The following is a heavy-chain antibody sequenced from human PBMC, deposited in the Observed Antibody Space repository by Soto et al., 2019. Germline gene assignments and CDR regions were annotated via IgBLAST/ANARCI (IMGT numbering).Heavy chain of an antibody. CDR3: VTDQDWVSPMPHADN. CDR2: ISCTSAAT. V-gene: IGHV3-48*02. CDR1: GFTFTSYS. D-gene: IGHD2-15*01. Sequence: GGSLRLSCAASGFTFTSYSMNWFRQAPGKGLEWVSYISCTSAATYYADSVKGRFTISRDNGKNSLYLQMNGLRDEDTAVYYFVTDQDWVSPMPHADNWGKGTLVTVPS. J-gene: IGHJ4*02.